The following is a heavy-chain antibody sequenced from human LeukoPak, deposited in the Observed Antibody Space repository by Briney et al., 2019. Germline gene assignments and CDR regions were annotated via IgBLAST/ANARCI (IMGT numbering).Heavy chain of an antibody. CDR1: GFIFSNYE. CDR2: ISSTGSDI. J-gene: IGHJ4*02. V-gene: IGHV3-48*03. D-gene: IGHD1-26*01. Sequence: PGGSLRLSCAGSGFIFSNYEMNWVRQAPGEGLEWVSYISSTGSDIYYADSVKGRFTISRDNAENSLYLQMNSLRAEDTAVYYCARDLPTGTYRAYFDNWGQGTLVTVSS. CDR3: ARDLPTGTYRAYFDN.